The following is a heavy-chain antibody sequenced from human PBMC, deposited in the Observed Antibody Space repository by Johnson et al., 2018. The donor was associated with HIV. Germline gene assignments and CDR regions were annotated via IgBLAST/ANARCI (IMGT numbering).Heavy chain of an antibody. CDR1: GFTFDDYG. V-gene: IGHV3-20*04. Sequence: VQLVESGGGVVRPGGSLKLSCAASGFTFDDYGMSWVRQAPGKGLEWVYCINWNGASTGYPDSVKGRFTISRDNSKNTLYLQMNSVRAEDTAVYYCAREWGEGAFDIWGQGTMVTVSS. CDR2: INWNGAST. J-gene: IGHJ3*02. CDR3: AREWGEGAFDI. D-gene: IGHD3-16*01.